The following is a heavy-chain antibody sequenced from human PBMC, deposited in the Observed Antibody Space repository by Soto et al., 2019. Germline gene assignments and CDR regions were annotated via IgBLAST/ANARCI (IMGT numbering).Heavy chain of an antibody. Sequence: GGSLRLSCAASGFTVSSNYMSWVRQAPGKGLEWVSVIYSGGSTYYADSVKGRFTISRDNSKNTLYLQMNSLRAEDTAVYYCARVGFGLVPLPYGMDVWGQGTTVTVSS. CDR1: GFTVSSNY. CDR2: IYSGGST. CDR3: ARVGFGLVPLPYGMDV. V-gene: IGHV3-66*01. J-gene: IGHJ6*02. D-gene: IGHD3-3*01.